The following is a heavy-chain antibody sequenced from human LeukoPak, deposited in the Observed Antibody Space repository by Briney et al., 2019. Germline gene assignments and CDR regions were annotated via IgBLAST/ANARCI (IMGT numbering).Heavy chain of an antibody. CDR3: AREVGPIVLMVYEVPNWFDP. V-gene: IGHV1-18*01. CDR2: ISAYNGNT. J-gene: IGHJ5*02. D-gene: IGHD2-8*01. Sequence: ASVKVSCKASGYTFTSYGISWVRQAPGQGLERMGWISAYNGNTNYAQKLQGRVTMTTDTSTSTAYMELRSLRSDDTAVYYCAREVGPIVLMVYEVPNWFDPWGQGTLVTVSS. CDR1: GYTFTSYG.